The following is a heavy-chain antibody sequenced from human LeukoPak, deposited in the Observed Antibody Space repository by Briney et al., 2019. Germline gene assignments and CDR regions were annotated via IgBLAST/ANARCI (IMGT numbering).Heavy chain of an antibody. CDR2: INSDGSST. CDR3: ARARYGGNYYFDY. D-gene: IGHD4-23*01. J-gene: IGHJ4*02. V-gene: IGHV3-74*01. CDR1: GLTFSSYW. Sequence: GGSLRLSCAASGLTFSSYWMQWVRQAPGKELVWVSRINSDGSSTSYADSVKGRFTISRDNAKNTLYLQMNSLRAEDTAVYYCARARYGGNYYFDYWGQGTLVTVSS.